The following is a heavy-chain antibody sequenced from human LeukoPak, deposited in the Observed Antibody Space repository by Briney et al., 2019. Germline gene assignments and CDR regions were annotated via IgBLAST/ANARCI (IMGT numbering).Heavy chain of an antibody. J-gene: IGHJ4*02. CDR3: AREVSEGFDF. Sequence: GGSLRLSCSASGFTLSTYWMCWVRQARGKGLEWVANMKRDGSEIYYVDAVRGRFTISRDNAKNSLYLQMNSLRAEDTALYYCAREVSEGFDFWGQGTLVTVSS. V-gene: IGHV3-7*01. CDR2: MKRDGSEI. D-gene: IGHD3-22*01. CDR1: GFTLSTYW.